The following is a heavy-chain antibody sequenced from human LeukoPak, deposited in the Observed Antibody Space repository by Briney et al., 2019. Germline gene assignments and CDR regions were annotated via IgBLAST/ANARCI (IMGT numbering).Heavy chain of an antibody. V-gene: IGHV1-2*02. CDR1: GYTFTGYY. Sequence: WASVKVSCKASGYTFTGYYMHWVRQAPGQGLEWMGWINPNSGGTNYAQKFQGRVTKTRGTSISTAYMELSRLRSDDTAVYYCARVVTMIVVVFDYWGQGTLVTVSS. J-gene: IGHJ4*02. CDR2: INPNSGGT. D-gene: IGHD3-22*01. CDR3: ARVVTMIVVVFDY.